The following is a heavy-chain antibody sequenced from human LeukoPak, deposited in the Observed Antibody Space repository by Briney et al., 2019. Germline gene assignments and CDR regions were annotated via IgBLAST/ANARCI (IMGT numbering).Heavy chain of an antibody. Sequence: GASVKVSCKASGYTLTSYYMHWVRQAPGQGPEWMGVINPSGGGTTSYAQKIQGRVTMTRDTSMSTVTMELSSLRSEDTAVYYCARGTLRYFDFWGQGTLVTVSS. CDR1: GYTLTSYY. CDR3: ARGTLRYFDF. V-gene: IGHV1-46*01. D-gene: IGHD3-9*01. J-gene: IGHJ4*02. CDR2: INPSGGGT.